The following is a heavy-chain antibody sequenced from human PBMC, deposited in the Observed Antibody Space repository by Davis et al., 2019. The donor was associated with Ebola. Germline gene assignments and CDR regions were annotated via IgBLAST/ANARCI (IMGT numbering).Heavy chain of an antibody. V-gene: IGHV1-8*01. D-gene: IGHD3-10*01. Sequence: ASVKVSCKASGYTFTSCDINWVRQATGQGLEWMGWMNPNSGNPGHAQKLQGRVTITRNTSISTAYMELSSLRSEDTAVYYCARSGSGSFGRSYNWFDPWGQGTLVTVSS. CDR2: MNPNSGNP. J-gene: IGHJ5*02. CDR1: GYTFTSCD. CDR3: ARSGSGSFGRSYNWFDP.